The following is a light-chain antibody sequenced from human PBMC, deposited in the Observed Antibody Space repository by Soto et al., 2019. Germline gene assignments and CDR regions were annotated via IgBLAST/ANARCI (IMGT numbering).Light chain of an antibody. Sequence: EIVMTQSPATLSVSPGERATLSCRASQSVRSNLAWYQQNPGQAPRLLIYGASTRATGIPARFTGSGSVTEFTLTISSLQSEDFAVYYCQQYNNWPLTFGGGTKVEIK. J-gene: IGKJ4*01. V-gene: IGKV3-15*01. CDR1: QSVRSN. CDR3: QQYNNWPLT. CDR2: GAS.